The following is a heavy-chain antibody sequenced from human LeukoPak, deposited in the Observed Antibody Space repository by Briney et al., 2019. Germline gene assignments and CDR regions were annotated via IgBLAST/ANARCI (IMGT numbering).Heavy chain of an antibody. Sequence: GGSLRLSCAASGFTFSSYWMHWVRQAPGEGLGWVSRINSDGSSTIYADSVKGRFTISRDNAKNTLYLQMNSLRAEDTAVYYCARVADTAMVNSITGECYYYYYYMDVWGKGTTVTVSS. CDR2: INSDGSST. D-gene: IGHD5-18*01. V-gene: IGHV3-74*01. J-gene: IGHJ6*03. CDR3: ARVADTAMVNSITGECYYYYYYMDV. CDR1: GFTFSSYW.